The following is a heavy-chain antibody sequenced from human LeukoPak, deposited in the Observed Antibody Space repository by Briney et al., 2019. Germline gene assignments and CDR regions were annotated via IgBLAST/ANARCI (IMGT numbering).Heavy chain of an antibody. CDR2: IYYSGST. CDR1: GGSISSYY. J-gene: IGHJ3*02. V-gene: IGHV4-59*01. D-gene: IGHD6-19*01. Sequence: SETLSVSCTVSGGSISSYYWSWIRQPPGKGLEWIGYIYYSGSTNYNPSLKSRVTISVDTSKNQFSLKLSSVTAADTAVYYCATFIAVASMDSAFDIWGQGTMVTVSS. CDR3: ATFIAVASMDSAFDI.